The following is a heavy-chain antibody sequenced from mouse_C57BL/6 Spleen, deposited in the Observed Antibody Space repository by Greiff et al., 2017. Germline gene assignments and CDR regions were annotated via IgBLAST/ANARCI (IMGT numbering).Heavy chain of an antibody. D-gene: IGHD4-1*01. CDR1: GFSLTSSG. V-gene: IGHV2-3*01. J-gene: IGHJ3*01. Sequence: QVQLKESGPGLVAPSQSLSITCTFSGFSLTSSGVCMVRQPPGKGLGFLGVLWGDGSTNYHSALISRLSLSKNNSKSPVFLKLNRLQTDDTATYYCAKAGAWFAYWGQGTLVTVSA. CDR3: AKAGAWFAY. CDR2: LWGDGST.